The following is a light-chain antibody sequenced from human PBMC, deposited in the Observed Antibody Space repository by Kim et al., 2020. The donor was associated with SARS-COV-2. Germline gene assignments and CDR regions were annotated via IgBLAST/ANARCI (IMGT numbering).Light chain of an antibody. V-gene: IGKV1-9*01. Sequence: DILLTQSPSFLSASVGDRVTITCRASQDISSYLAWYQQKPGKAPKLLIYAASTLQTGVPSRFSGSESGTEFTLTISSLQPEDFATYCCQQLSSYPRTFGGGTKLEI. CDR2: AAS. J-gene: IGKJ4*01. CDR1: QDISSY. CDR3: QQLSSYPRT.